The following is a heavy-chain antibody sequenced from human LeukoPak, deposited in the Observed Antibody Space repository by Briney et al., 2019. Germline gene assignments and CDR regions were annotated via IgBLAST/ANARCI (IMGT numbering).Heavy chain of an antibody. D-gene: IGHD3-16*01. CDR2: ISYDGSNK. J-gene: IGHJ4*02. CDR1: GFTFSSYA. V-gene: IGHV3-30*04. CDR3: ARGNLGQDFDY. Sequence: GGSLRLSCAASGFTFSSYAMHWVRQAPGKGLEWVAVISYDGSNKYYADSVKGRFTISRDNSKNTLYLQMNSLRAEDTAVYYCARGNLGQDFDYWAQGPLVTVSS.